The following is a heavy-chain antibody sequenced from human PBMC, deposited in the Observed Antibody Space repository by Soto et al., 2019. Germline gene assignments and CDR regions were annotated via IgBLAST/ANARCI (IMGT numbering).Heavy chain of an antibody. D-gene: IGHD5-18*01. Sequence: GGSLRLSCAASGFTFSSYSMNWVRQAPGKGLEWVSSISSSSSYIYYADSVKGRFTISRDNAKNSLYLQMNSLRAEDTAVYYCARVVDTATYYFDYWGQGTLVTVSS. CDR2: ISSSSSYI. CDR1: GFTFSSYS. V-gene: IGHV3-21*01. CDR3: ARVVDTATYYFDY. J-gene: IGHJ4*02.